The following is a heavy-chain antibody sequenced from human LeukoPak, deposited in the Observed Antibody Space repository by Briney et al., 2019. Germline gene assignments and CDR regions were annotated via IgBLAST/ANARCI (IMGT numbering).Heavy chain of an antibody. CDR1: GGSISSSSFY. D-gene: IGHD6-13*01. V-gene: IGHV4-39*01. J-gene: IGHJ3*02. CDR2: IYYSGST. CDR3: ASFYSSSWSYDTFDI. Sequence: SETLSLTCTVSGGSISSSSFYWGWIRQPPGKGLEWIGSIYYSGSTYYNPSLKSRVTISVDTSKNQFSLKLSSVTAADTAVYYCASFYSSSWSYDTFDIWGQGTMVTVSS.